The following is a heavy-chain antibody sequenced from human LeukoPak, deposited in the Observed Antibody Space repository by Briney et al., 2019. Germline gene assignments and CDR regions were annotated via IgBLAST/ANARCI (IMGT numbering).Heavy chain of an antibody. CDR1: GYSIGSDYY. CDR2: IYHSGSS. J-gene: IGHJ4*02. V-gene: IGHV4-38-2*01. Sequence: SETLSLTCAVSGYSIGSDYYWGWIRQPPGKGLEWIGSIYHSGSSYYNPSLKSRVTISIDTSKNQFSLKLSSVTAADTAVYYCARVYCSSTGCFAAYWGQGTLVTVSS. CDR3: ARVYCSSTGCFAAY. D-gene: IGHD2-2*01.